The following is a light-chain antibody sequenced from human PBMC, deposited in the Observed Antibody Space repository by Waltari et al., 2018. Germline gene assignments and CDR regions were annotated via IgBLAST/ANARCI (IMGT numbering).Light chain of an antibody. CDR2: EGN. Sequence: QSALTQPASVSGSPGPSITISCTGFDRIVWRFNLFSWYQKHPGKAPKLLIYEGNRRPSGVSNRFSGSKSDNTASLTLSGLQAEDEADYYCCSNVGSSVFFGGGTKLTVL. J-gene: IGLJ2*01. CDR3: CSNVGSSVF. CDR1: DRIVWRFNL. V-gene: IGLV2-23*03.